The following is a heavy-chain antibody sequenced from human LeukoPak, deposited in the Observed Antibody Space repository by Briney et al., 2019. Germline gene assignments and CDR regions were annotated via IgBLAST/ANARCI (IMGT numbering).Heavy chain of an antibody. D-gene: IGHD3-10*01. Sequence: GGSLRLSCVASGLTFSSYSMNWVRQAPGKGLEWVSYISSSSSTIYYADSVKGRFTISRDNAKNSLYLQMNSLRAEDTAVYYCARDMVRGGRGIDYWGQGTLVTVSS. CDR1: GLTFSSYS. CDR2: ISSSSSTI. CDR3: ARDMVRGGRGIDY. J-gene: IGHJ4*02. V-gene: IGHV3-48*04.